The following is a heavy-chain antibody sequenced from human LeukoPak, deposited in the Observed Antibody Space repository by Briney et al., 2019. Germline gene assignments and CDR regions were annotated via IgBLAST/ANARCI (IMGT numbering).Heavy chain of an antibody. V-gene: IGHV3-33*08. CDR3: ARDRSAIYGAYGMDV. CDR1: GFTFSSYA. J-gene: IGHJ6*02. D-gene: IGHD3-10*02. CDR2: IWYDGSNK. Sequence: GGSLRLSCAASGFTFSSYAMSWVRQAPGKGLEWVAVIWYDGSNKYYADSVKGRFTISRDNSKNTLYLQMNSLRAEDTAVYYCARDRSAIYGAYGMDVWGQGTTVTVSS.